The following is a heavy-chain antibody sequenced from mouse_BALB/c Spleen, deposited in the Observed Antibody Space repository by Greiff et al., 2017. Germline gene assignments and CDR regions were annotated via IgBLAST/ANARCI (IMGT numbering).Heavy chain of an antibody. CDR3: AREGLRLPLDY. V-gene: IGHV3-2*02. J-gene: IGHJ2*01. D-gene: IGHD1-2*01. CDR2: IRYSGST. Sequence: VQLKESGPGLVKPSQSLSLTCTVTGYSITSDYAWNWIRQFPGNKLEWMGYIRYSGSTSYNPSLKSRISITRDTSKNQFFLQLNSVTTEDTATYYCAREGLRLPLDYWGQGTTLTVSS. CDR1: GYSITSDYA.